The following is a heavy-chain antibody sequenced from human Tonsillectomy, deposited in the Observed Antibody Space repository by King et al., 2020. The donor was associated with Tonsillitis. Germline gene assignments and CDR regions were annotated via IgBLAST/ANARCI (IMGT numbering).Heavy chain of an antibody. CDR1: GFTFSSYA. J-gene: IGHJ4*02. V-gene: IGHV3-30-3*01. CDR3: ARGAVVDY. Sequence: QLVQSGGGVVQPGRSLRLSCAASGFTFSSYAMHWVRQAPGKGLEWVAVISYDGSNKYYADSVKGRFTISRDNSKNTLYLQMNSLRAEDTAVYYCARGAVVDYWGQGTLVTVSS. CDR2: ISYDGSNK.